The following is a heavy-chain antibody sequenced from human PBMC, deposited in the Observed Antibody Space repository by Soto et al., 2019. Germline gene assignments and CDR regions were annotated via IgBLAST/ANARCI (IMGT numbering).Heavy chain of an antibody. CDR3: ARVYSGSYSDY. V-gene: IGHV4-4*02. CDR2: IFQSGST. J-gene: IGHJ4*02. D-gene: IGHD1-26*01. CDR1: GGCSSSNNW. Sequence: SDALSGTCADPGGCSSSNNWWSWVRQPPGKGLEWIGEIFQSGSTNYSPSLKTRVTMSVDKSKNQFSLKLSSVTAADTAVYYCARVYSGSYSDYWGQGTLVTVSS.